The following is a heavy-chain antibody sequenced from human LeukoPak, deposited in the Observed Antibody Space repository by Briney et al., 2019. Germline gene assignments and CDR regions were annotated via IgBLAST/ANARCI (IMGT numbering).Heavy chain of an antibody. Sequence: GGSLRLSCAASGFTFSTYSMSWARQAPGKGLEWVSSISNNSIYIFCADSVKGRFTISGDNAKNSLYLQMNSLRAEDTAVYYCARDANAFDIWGQGTMVSVCS. CDR2: ISNNSIYI. J-gene: IGHJ3*02. V-gene: IGHV3-21*01. CDR3: ARDANAFDI. CDR1: GFTFSTYS.